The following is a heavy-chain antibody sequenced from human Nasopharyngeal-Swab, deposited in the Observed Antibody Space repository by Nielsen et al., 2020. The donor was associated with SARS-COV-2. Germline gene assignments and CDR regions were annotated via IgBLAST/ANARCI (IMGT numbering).Heavy chain of an antibody. CDR3: ARGAAGYYDSSGYPYFDY. Sequence: SETLSLTCAVYGGSFSGYYWSWIRQPPGKGLEWIGEINHSGSTNYNPSLKSRATISVDTSKNQFSLKLSSVTAADTAVYYCARGAAGYYDSSGYPYFDYWGQGTLVTVSS. D-gene: IGHD3-22*01. CDR1: GGSFSGYY. J-gene: IGHJ4*02. V-gene: IGHV4-34*01. CDR2: INHSGST.